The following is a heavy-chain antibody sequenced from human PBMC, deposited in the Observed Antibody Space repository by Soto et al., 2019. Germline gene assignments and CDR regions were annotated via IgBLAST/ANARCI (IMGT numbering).Heavy chain of an antibody. D-gene: IGHD6-25*01. Sequence: GGSLRLSCAAAGFRFNDYYMTCIRQAPGKGLEWVSYISSGSSTIYYAHSVKGRFTISRDNAKNSLYLQMNSLRAEDTAVYYCATSSGALAASFPYYFDYWGQGTLVTVSS. CDR3: ATSSGALAASFPYYFDY. CDR2: ISSGSSTI. CDR1: GFRFNDYY. J-gene: IGHJ4*02. V-gene: IGHV3-11*01.